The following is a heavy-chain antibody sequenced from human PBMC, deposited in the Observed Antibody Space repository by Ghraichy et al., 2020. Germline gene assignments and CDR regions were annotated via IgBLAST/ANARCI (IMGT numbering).Heavy chain of an antibody. CDR2: ISSTSTYI. CDR1: GFTFSRYS. D-gene: IGHD7-27*01. J-gene: IGHJ4*02. CDR3: TRDLSTGDPKGFDY. Sequence: GESLNISCAASGFTFSRYSMNWVRQAPGKGLEWVSTISSTSTYIYYADSVNGRFTISRDNAKNSLFLQMNSLRADDTAVYYCTRDLSTGDPKGFDYWGQGALVTVSS. V-gene: IGHV3-21*01.